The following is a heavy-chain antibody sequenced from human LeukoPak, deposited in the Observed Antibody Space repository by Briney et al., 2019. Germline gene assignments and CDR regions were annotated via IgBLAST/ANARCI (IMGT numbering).Heavy chain of an antibody. V-gene: IGHV1-8*01. Sequence: ASVKDSFKASGYTFTSYDINWVRQATGQGLEWMGWMNPNSGNTGYAQKFQGRVTMTRNTSISTAYMELSSLRSEDTAVYYCARGFSIADSSSSEADYYYMDVWGKGTTVTVSS. J-gene: IGHJ6*03. D-gene: IGHD6-6*01. CDR2: MNPNSGNT. CDR1: GYTFTSYD. CDR3: ARGFSIADSSSSEADYYYMDV.